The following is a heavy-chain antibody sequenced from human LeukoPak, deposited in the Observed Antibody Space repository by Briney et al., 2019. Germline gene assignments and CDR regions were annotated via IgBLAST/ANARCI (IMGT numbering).Heavy chain of an antibody. J-gene: IGHJ4*02. CDR3: ARLRREQWLVPYYFDY. Sequence: GASVKDSCKASGYTFTSYAMHWVRQAPGQRLEWMGWINAGNGNTKYSQKFQGRVTITRDTSASTAYMELSSLRSEDTAVYYCARLRREQWLVPYYFDYWGQGTLVTVSS. CDR1: GYTFTSYA. CDR2: INAGNGNT. V-gene: IGHV1-3*01. D-gene: IGHD6-19*01.